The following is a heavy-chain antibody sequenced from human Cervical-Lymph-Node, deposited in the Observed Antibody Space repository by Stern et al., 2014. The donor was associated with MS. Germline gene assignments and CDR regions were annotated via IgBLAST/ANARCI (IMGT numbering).Heavy chain of an antibody. CDR3: ARRAGGSDNYFDP. Sequence: QVQLQESGPGLVKPSQTLSLTCTVSGGSIIRGDFYWSWIRQLPGKGLEWIGYIYYSGSTYYNPSLNSRVTISVDTANNQFSLKLSSVTAADTAVYYCARRAGGSDNYFDPWGQGTLVTVSS. CDR1: GGSIIRGDFY. J-gene: IGHJ5*02. CDR2: IYYSGST. V-gene: IGHV4-31*03. D-gene: IGHD4/OR15-4a*01.